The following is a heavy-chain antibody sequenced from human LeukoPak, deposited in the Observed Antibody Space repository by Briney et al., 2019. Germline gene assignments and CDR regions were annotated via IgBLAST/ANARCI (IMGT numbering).Heavy chain of an antibody. CDR1: GDSVSSKSAS. V-gene: IGHV6-1*01. D-gene: IGHD1-1*01. CDR2: TYYRSKWYN. Sequence: SQTLPLTCAISGDSVSSKSASWNWIRQSPSRGLEWLGRTYYRSKWYNEYAVSVKSRITINPDTSKNQFSMQLSSVTPEDTAIYYCARAGGTFDNWGQGTLVTVSS. CDR3: ARAGGTFDN. J-gene: IGHJ4*02.